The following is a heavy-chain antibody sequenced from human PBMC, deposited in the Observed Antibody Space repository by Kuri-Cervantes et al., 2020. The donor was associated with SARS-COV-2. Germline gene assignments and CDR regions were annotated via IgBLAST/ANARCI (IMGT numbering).Heavy chain of an antibody. CDR1: GYSISRDYY. V-gene: IGHV4-38-2*02. CDR2: IHHSGST. Sequence: SETLSLTCTVSGYSISRDYYWGWIRQPPGKGLEWIVSIHHSGSTYYNPSLKSRVTISIDTSKNQFSLNLGSVTPADTAVYYCARAVERVTGLLDHFDYWGQGTLVTVSS. D-gene: IGHD3-9*01. J-gene: IGHJ4*02. CDR3: ARAVERVTGLLDHFDY.